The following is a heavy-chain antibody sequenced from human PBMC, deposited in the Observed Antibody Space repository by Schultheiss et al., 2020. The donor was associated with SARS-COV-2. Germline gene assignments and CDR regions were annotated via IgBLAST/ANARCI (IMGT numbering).Heavy chain of an antibody. CDR2: IYHSGST. CDR1: GGSISSGGYS. D-gene: IGHD3-3*01. Sequence: LSLTCAVSGGSISSGGYSWSWIRQPPGKGLEWIGYIYHSGSTYYNPSLKSRVTISVDKSKNQFSLKLSSVTAADTAVYYCARALRITIFTNWFDPWGQGTLVTVSS. CDR3: ARALRITIFTNWFDP. J-gene: IGHJ5*02. V-gene: IGHV4-30-2*01.